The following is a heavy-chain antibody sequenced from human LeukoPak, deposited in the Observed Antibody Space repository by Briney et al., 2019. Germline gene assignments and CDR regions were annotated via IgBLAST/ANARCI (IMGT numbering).Heavy chain of an antibody. Sequence: ASVRVSCKASGYTFTNYGISWVRQAPGQGLEWMGWISAYNGNTNYAQKLQGRVTMTTDTSTSTAYMELSRPRSDDTAVYYCARRVAYFDWLLSGPNWFDPWGQGTLVTVSS. V-gene: IGHV1-18*01. D-gene: IGHD3-9*01. CDR2: ISAYNGNT. J-gene: IGHJ5*02. CDR1: GYTFTNYG. CDR3: ARRVAYFDWLLSGPNWFDP.